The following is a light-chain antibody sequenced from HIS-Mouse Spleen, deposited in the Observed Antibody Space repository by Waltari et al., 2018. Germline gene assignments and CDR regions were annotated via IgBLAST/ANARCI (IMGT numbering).Light chain of an antibody. V-gene: IGLV3-10*01. CDR1: ALPKKY. CDR3: YSTDSSGNHRV. CDR2: EDS. Sequence: SYELTQPPSVSVSPGQTARNTCSGDALPKKYAYWYQQNSGQAPVLVIYEDSKRPSGIPERFSGSSSGTMATLTISGAQVEDEADYYCYSTDSSGNHRVFGGGTKLTVI. J-gene: IGLJ2*01.